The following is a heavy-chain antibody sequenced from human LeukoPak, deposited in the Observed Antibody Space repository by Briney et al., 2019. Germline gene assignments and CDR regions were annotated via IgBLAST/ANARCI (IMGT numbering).Heavy chain of an antibody. Sequence: ASVKVSCKASGYTFTGYYMHWVRQAPGQGLEWMGWINPNSGGTNYAQKFQGRVTMTRDTPISTAYMELSRLRSDDTAVYYCARDPVAGTSWFDPWGQGTLVTVSS. CDR1: GYTFTGYY. CDR3: ARDPVAGTSWFDP. J-gene: IGHJ5*02. D-gene: IGHD6-19*01. CDR2: INPNSGGT. V-gene: IGHV1-2*02.